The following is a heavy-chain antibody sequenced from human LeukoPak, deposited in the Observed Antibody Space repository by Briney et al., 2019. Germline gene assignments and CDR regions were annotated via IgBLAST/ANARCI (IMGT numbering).Heavy chain of an antibody. CDR1: GGSISSYY. D-gene: IGHD6-6*01. J-gene: IGHJ5*02. CDR2: IYTSGST. Sequence: PETLSLTCTVSGGSISSYYWSWIRQPAGKGLEWIGRIYTSGSTNYNPSLKSRVTVSVDTSKNQFSLKLSSVTAADTAVYYCARDGLEYSFQDPWGQGTLVTVTS. V-gene: IGHV4-4*07. CDR3: ARDGLEYSFQDP.